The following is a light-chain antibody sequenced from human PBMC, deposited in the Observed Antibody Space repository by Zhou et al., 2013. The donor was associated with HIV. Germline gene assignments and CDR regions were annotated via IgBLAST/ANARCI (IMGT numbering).Light chain of an antibody. J-gene: IGKJ1*01. V-gene: IGKV1-27*01. CDR1: QGISSY. CDR2: AAS. Sequence: DIQLTQSPSFLSASVGDRVTITCRASQGISSYLAWYQQKPGKAPKLLIYAASTLQPGVPSRFSGRRSGTDFILTISSLQPDDVSTYYCQKYNSAPWTFGQGTKVEIK. CDR3: QKYNSAPWT.